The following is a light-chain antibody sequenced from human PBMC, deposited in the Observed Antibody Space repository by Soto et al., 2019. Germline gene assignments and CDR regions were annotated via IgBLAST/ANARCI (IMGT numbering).Light chain of an antibody. CDR1: SSNIGAGYD. CDR2: GNI. J-gene: IGLJ2*01. V-gene: IGLV1-40*01. Sequence: QAVVTQPPSVSGAPGQRVTISCTGSSSNIGAGYDVHWYQQVPGTAPKLLIYGNINRPSGVPDRFSGSKSGTSASLAITGLQADDEADYYCQSYDSSRTVVFGGGTKVTVL. CDR3: QSYDSSRTVV.